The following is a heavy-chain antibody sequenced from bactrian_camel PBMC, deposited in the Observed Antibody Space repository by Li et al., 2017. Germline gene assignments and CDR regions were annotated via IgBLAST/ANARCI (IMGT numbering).Heavy chain of an antibody. Sequence: HVQLVESGGGSVQTGGSLRLSCQASGDSIGSYCMGWFREPLGKARQGVATLDTDATTRYADYASGRFTISRDDAKNTVNLQMNSLKPEDTAMYICAEDQDLLGSCLRGADEYTYWGQGTQVTVS. CDR1: GDSIGSYC. J-gene: IGHJ4*01. CDR2: TLDTDATT. D-gene: IGHD3*01. CDR3: AEDQDLLGSCLRGADEYTY. V-gene: IGHV3S63*01.